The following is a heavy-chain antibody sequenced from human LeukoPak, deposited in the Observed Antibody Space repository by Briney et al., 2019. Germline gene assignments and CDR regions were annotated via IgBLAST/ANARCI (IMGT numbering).Heavy chain of an antibody. CDR1: GGSISSGSYY. J-gene: IGHJ4*02. Sequence: RSSETLSLTCTVSGGSISSGSYYWSWIRQPAGKGLEWIGRIYTSGSTNYNPSLKSRVTISVDTSKNQFSLKLSSVTAADTAVYYCAGRSDYGYFDYWGQGTLVTVSS. CDR2: IYTSGST. V-gene: IGHV4-61*02. D-gene: IGHD4-17*01. CDR3: AGRSDYGYFDY.